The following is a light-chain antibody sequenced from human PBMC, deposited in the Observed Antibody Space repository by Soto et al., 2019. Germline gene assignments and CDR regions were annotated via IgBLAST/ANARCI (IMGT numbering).Light chain of an antibody. CDR1: QSVRTN. CDR2: GAS. V-gene: IGKV3-15*01. J-gene: IGKJ4*01. CDR3: QQYNDWPPLT. Sequence: MKQSAAALSVYPGDRATLSCRASQSVRTNLAWYQLTPGQAPRLLIYGASTRATGVPARFSGTGSGTDFTLTISSLQSDDFAVYYCQQYNDWPPLTFGGRTIVAI.